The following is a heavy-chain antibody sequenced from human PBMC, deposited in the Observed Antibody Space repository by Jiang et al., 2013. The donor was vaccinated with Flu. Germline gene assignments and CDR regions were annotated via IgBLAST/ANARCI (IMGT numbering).Heavy chain of an antibody. J-gene: IGHJ6*02. V-gene: IGHV3-30*18. Sequence: QLLESGGGVVQPGRSLRLSCAASGFTFSSYGMHWVRQAPGKGLEWVAVISYDGSNKYYADSVKGRFTISRDNSKNTLYLQMNSLRAEDTAVYYCAKDPDLAGYSANYGMDVWGQGTTVTVSS. CDR2: ISYDGSNK. D-gene: IGHD1-26*01. CDR3: AKDPDLAGYSANYGMDV. CDR1: GFTFSSYG.